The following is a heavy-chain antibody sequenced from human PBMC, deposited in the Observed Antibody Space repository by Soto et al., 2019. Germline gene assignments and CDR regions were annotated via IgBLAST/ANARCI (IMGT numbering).Heavy chain of an antibody. CDR3: AIEYSSGWYYFDT. CDR2: ISGSDGST. CDR1: GCTFSSYA. J-gene: IGHJ4*02. V-gene: IGHV3-23*01. Sequence: PAGSLTLSCAASGCTFSSYAMSWVRQAPGKGLEWVSTISGSDGSTYYADSVKGRFTISRDNSKNTLYLQMNSLRAEDTAVYYCAIEYSSGWYYFDTWGQETVVPVSS. D-gene: IGHD6-19*01.